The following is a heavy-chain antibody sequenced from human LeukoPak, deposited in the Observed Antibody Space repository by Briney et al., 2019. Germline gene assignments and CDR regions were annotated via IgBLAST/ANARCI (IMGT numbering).Heavy chain of an antibody. Sequence: ASVKVSCKASGYTFTGYYMHWVRQAPGQGLEWMGWISTYNGDTNYAQNLQGRVTMTTDTSTSTAYMGLRSLRSDDTAVYYCARDTGSSPGDYWGQGTLVTVFS. CDR3: ARDTGSSPGDY. CDR2: ISTYNGDT. CDR1: GYTFTGYY. D-gene: IGHD1-26*01. V-gene: IGHV1-18*04. J-gene: IGHJ4*02.